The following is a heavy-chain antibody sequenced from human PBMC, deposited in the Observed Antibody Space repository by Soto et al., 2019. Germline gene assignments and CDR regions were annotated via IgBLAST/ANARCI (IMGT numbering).Heavy chain of an antibody. CDR1: GFTFSSYG. D-gene: IGHD6-19*01. J-gene: IGHJ4*02. CDR3: AREKCSSGWYYFDY. CDR2: IWYDGSNK. V-gene: IGHV3-33*01. Sequence: QVQLVESGGGVVQPGRSLRLSCAASGFTFSSYGMHWVRQAPGKGLEWVAVIWYDGSNKYYADSVKGRFTISRDNSKNTLYLQMNSRRAEDTAVYYCAREKCSSGWYYFDYWGQGTLVTVSS.